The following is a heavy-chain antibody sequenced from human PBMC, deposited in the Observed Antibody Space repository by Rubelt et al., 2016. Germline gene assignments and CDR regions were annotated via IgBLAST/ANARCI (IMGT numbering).Heavy chain of an antibody. CDR3: ARGRELYYYGMDV. CDR1: GFSFNIYE. V-gene: IGHV3-48*03. CDR2: ITASGGAR. J-gene: IGHJ6*02. Sequence: EVQLLESGGGLVQPGGSLRLSCAASGFSFNIYEMNWVRQAPGKGLEWVSYITASGGARYYADAVKGRFTVSRDNSKNTLYLQMNSLRAEDTAVYYCARGRELYYYGMDVWGQGTTVTVSS. D-gene: IGHD1-7*01.